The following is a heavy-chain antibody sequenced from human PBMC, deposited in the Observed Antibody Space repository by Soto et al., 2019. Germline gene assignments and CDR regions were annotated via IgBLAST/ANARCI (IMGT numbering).Heavy chain of an antibody. CDR3: TTDSYITSIIVRFDY. V-gene: IGHV3-15*07. D-gene: IGHD3-22*01. Sequence: PGGSLRLSCAASGFTFSNAWINWVRQTPGKGLEWVGRVKSKTDGGTTDFAAPVKGRFAISRDDLKNMVYLEMNSLKTEDTAIYYCTTDSYITSIIVRFDYWGHGTLVTV. CDR2: VKSKTDGGTT. CDR1: GFTFSNAW. J-gene: IGHJ4*01.